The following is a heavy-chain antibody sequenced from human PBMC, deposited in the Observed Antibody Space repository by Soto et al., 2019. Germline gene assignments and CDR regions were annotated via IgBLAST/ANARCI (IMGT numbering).Heavy chain of an antibody. V-gene: IGHV4-39*01. CDR3: ATTSSWYNWFDP. CDR1: GGSISSSSYY. Sequence: QLQLQESGPGLVKPSETLSLTCTVSGGSISSSSYYWGWIRQPPGKGLEWIGSIYYSGSTYYNPSLKSRVTISVEAYKNQFALTLSSVTAADTAVYYCATTSSWYNWFDPWCQGTLVTVSS. D-gene: IGHD6-13*01. CDR2: IYYSGST. J-gene: IGHJ5*02.